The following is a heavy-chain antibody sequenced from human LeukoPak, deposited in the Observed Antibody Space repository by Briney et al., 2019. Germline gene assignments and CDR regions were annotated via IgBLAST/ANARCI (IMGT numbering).Heavy chain of an antibody. CDR2: IYYNGDT. J-gene: IGHJ5*02. D-gene: IGHD4/OR15-4a*01. CDR3: VRGPYGASISNWFDP. V-gene: IGHV4-59*01. CDR1: GDSITGYS. Sequence: PSETPSLTCSVSGDSITGYSWSWIRQTPGKGLEWIGYIYYNGDTHYNPSLNSRLSMSVDTPNKQFSLNLRSVTAADTAVYYCVRGPYGASISNWFDPWGQGLLVTVSS.